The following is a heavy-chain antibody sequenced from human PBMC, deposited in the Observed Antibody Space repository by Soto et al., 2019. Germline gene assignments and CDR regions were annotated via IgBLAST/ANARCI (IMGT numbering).Heavy chain of an antibody. CDR2: IYYSGST. Sequence: QVQLQESGPGLVKPSETLSLTCTVSGGSISSYYWSWIRQHPGKGLELIGYIYYSGSTNYNPSLKIRVTISVDTSKTQFSLKLSSVTAADTAVYYCARRYGHAFDICGPGTMVTVSS. CDR1: GGSISSYY. CDR3: ARRYGHAFDI. D-gene: IGHD4-17*01. V-gene: IGHV4-59*08. J-gene: IGHJ3*02.